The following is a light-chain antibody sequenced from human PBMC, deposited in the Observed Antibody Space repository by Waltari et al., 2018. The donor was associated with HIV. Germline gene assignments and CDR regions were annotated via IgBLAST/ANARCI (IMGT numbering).Light chain of an antibody. CDR1: PVISNY. CDR2: AAS. Sequence: DIQMTQSPSSLSASVGDRVTIPCRASPVISNYLAWYQQKPGEVPKLLIYAASTLQSGVPSRFSGSGSGTDFTLTISSLQPEDVATYYCQKYNSAPRTFGQGTKVEIK. CDR3: QKYNSAPRT. J-gene: IGKJ1*01. V-gene: IGKV1-27*01.